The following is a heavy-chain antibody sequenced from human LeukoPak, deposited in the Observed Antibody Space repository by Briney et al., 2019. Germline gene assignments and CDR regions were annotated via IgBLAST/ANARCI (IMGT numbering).Heavy chain of an antibody. CDR2: MNPNSGNT. V-gene: IGHV1-8*01. CDR1: GYTFTSYD. CDR3: ARARRGMATIHDYYFDY. Sequence: ASVKVSCKASGYTFTSYDINWVRQATGQGLEWMGWMNPNSGNTGYAQKFQGRVTMTRNTSISTAYMELNSLRSEDTAVYYCARARRGMATIHDYYFDYWGQGTLVTVSS. D-gene: IGHD5-24*01. J-gene: IGHJ4*02.